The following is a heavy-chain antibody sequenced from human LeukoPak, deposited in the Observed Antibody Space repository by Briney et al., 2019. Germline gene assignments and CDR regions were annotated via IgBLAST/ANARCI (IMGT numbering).Heavy chain of an antibody. CDR1: GFTFGDYG. J-gene: IGHJ4*02. CDR3: TRDPVDSYDSSGYLDH. V-gene: IGHV3-49*04. Sequence: GGSLRLSCTASGFTFGDYGVCWVRQAPEKGLEWVAFLRGKAYGATAEYAASVKGRFTISRDDSKRIAYLQMNSLNTEDTGDYYCTRDPVDSYDSSGYLDHWGQGTRVTVSS. D-gene: IGHD3-22*01. CDR2: LRGKAYGATA.